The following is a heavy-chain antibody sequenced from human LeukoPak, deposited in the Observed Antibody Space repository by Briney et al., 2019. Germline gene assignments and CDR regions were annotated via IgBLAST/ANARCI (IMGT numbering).Heavy chain of an antibody. V-gene: IGHV3-30*04. Sequence: GGSLRLSCAASGFTFSSYPMHWVRQAPGKGLEWVAVISYDGRDKYYADSVKGRFTISRDNSKNTLYLQMNSLRSEDTAVYYCAKARGVRGVIGQDAFDIWGQGTMVTVSS. D-gene: IGHD3-10*01. CDR2: ISYDGRDK. CDR3: AKARGVRGVIGQDAFDI. J-gene: IGHJ3*02. CDR1: GFTFSSYP.